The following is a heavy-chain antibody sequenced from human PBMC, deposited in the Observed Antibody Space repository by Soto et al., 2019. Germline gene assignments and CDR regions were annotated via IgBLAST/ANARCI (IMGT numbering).Heavy chain of an antibody. CDR3: ARDRWMSRANWFDP. Sequence: SETLSLTCTVSGGSVNNGNYYWAWIRQPPGKALEWIGYIYYSGTTNYNPSLGSRVTISVDTSRKSFSLKLSSVTAADTAVYFCARDRWMSRANWFDPWGPGTLVTVSS. D-gene: IGHD2-2*03. CDR1: GGSVNNGNYY. V-gene: IGHV4-61*01. CDR2: IYYSGTT. J-gene: IGHJ5*02.